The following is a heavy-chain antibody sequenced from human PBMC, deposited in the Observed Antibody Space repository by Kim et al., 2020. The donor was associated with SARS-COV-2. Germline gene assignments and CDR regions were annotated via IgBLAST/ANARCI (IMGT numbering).Heavy chain of an antibody. D-gene: IGHD4-17*01. CDR3: AREVTRCWFDP. CDR2: K. V-gene: IGHV3-30*01. Sequence: KYYADSVKGRFTISRDNSKNTLYLQRNSLRAEDTAVYYCAREVTRCWFDPWGQGTLVTVSS. J-gene: IGHJ5*02.